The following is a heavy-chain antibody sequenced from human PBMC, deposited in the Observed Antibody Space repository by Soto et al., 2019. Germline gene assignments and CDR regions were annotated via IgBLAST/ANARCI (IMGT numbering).Heavy chain of an antibody. D-gene: IGHD3-16*01. CDR2: TYKSNT. J-gene: IGHJ3*01. Sequence: QVQLVQSGAEVRKPGASVKVSCKASGYSVTSYGITWVRQAPGQGLEWMGGTYKSNTNYAQKVQGRVTMTTDTSTSTAYMELRSLTSDDTAVYYCARGPPVGDFWGQGTLVTVSS. CDR3: ARGPPVGDF. V-gene: IGHV1-18*01. CDR1: GYSVTSYG.